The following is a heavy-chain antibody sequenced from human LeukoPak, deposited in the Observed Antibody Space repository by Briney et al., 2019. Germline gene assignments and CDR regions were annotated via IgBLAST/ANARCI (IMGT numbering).Heavy chain of an antibody. CDR1: GFTFSSYS. J-gene: IGHJ4*02. V-gene: IGHV3-21*01. CDR3: ARARYSSGWDSDY. Sequence: KPGGSLRLSCAASGFTFSSYSMNWVRQAPGKGLEWVSSISSSSSYIYYADSVKGRFTISRDNAKSSLYLQMNSLRAEDTAVYYCARARYSSGWDSDYWGQGTLVTVSS. CDR2: ISSSSSYI. D-gene: IGHD6-19*01.